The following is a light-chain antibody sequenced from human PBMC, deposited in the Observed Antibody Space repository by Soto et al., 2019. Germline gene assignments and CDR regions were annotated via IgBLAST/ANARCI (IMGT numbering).Light chain of an antibody. J-gene: IGKJ4*01. CDR3: QQYGYSPA. CDR2: DAS. V-gene: IGKV3-20*01. Sequence: EIVLTQSPGTLSLSPGERATLSCRASQSVSSSNLAWYQQKPDQAPRLLIYDASRMATGIPDRFSVSGSGTHVTLTNSRLEPEDFGVNYLQQYGYSPAFGGVTKVEIK. CDR1: QSVSSSN.